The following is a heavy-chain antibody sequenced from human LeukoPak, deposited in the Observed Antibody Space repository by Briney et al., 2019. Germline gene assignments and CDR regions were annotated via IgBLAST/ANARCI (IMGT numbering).Heavy chain of an antibody. J-gene: IGHJ4*02. V-gene: IGHV1-46*01. Sequence: ASVKISCKASGYTFTNYYMHWVRQAPGQGLEWVGVSKPSGGRTTYAQKFQGRVPKTRDTSTSTVYMELSSLRSEDTAVYYCTRELGGSYFDYWGQGTLVTVSS. CDR3: TRELGGSYFDY. CDR2: SKPSGGRT. CDR1: GYTFTNYY. D-gene: IGHD1-26*01.